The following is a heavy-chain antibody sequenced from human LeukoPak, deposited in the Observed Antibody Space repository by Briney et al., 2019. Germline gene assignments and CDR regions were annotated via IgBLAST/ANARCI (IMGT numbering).Heavy chain of an antibody. D-gene: IGHD1-14*01. CDR1: GGSFSGYY. V-gene: IGHV4-34*01. Sequence: KPSETLSLTCAVYGGSFSGYYWSWIRQPPGKGLEWIGEINHSGSTNYNPSLKSRVTISADTSKNQFSLKLSSVTAADTAVYYCARAPQPGYYYYYGMDVWGQGTTVTVSS. CDR3: ARAPQPGYYYYYGMDV. J-gene: IGHJ6*02. CDR2: INHSGST.